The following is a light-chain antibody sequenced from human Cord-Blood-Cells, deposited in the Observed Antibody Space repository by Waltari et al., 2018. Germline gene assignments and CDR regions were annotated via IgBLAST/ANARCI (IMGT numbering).Light chain of an antibody. CDR1: QGISSA. Sequence: AIQLTQSPSSLSVSVGDRVTITCRASQGISSALAWYQQKPGKAPKLLIYDASSLESGVPSRFSGSGSGTDFTLTINSLQPEDFATYYCQQFNSYPSFGPGTKVDIK. CDR2: DAS. J-gene: IGKJ3*01. V-gene: IGKV1-13*02. CDR3: QQFNSYPS.